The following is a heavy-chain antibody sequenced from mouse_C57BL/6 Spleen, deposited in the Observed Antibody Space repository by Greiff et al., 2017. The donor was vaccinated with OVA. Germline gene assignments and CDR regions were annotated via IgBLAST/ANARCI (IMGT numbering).Heavy chain of an antibody. J-gene: IGHJ2*01. D-gene: IGHD1-1*01. CDR2: FDPENGVT. CDR3: TTFCYYVGDY. Sequence: EVQLQQSGAELVRPGASVRLSCTASGSNFIDAYLHWVKQRPEQGLEGIGWFDPENGVTAYASKFQGKATLTADTSSNTSYLQRSSLTSEDAAVYYCTTFCYYVGDYWGQGTTLTVSS. V-gene: IGHV14-4*01. CDR1: GSNFIDAY.